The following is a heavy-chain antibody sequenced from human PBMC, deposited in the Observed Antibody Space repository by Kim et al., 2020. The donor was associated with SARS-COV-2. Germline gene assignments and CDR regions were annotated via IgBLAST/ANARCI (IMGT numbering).Heavy chain of an antibody. Sequence: TTYAQKLQGRVTMTTDTSTSPAYMELRSLRSDDTAVYYCARMLGQDAFDIWGQGTMVTVSS. V-gene: IGHV1-18*01. J-gene: IGHJ3*02. CDR3: ARMLGQDAFDI. CDR2: T. D-gene: IGHD2-8*01.